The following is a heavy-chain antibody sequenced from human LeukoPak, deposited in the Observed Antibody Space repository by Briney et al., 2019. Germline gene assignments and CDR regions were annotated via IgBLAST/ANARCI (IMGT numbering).Heavy chain of an antibody. V-gene: IGHV4-59*12. CDR1: GGSISSYY. D-gene: IGHD3-9*01. CDR2: IYYSGST. CDR3: ARGAYDILTGYYTSRNWFDP. J-gene: IGHJ5*02. Sequence: SETLSLTCTVSGGSISSYYWSWIRQPPGKGLEWIGSIYYSGSTNYNPSLKSRLTISVDTSKNQFSLKLSSVAAADTAVYYCARGAYDILTGYYTSRNWFDPWGQGTLVTVSS.